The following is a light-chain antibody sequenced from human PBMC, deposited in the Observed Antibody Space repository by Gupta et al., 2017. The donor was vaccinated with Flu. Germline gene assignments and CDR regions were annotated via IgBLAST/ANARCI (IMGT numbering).Light chain of an antibody. CDR3: CSYAGTFTFV. J-gene: IGLJ3*02. Sequence: SDVGNYDYVSWDQQHPGKAPKLLIYRITERPSGVPERFSGSKSGKTASLPISGLQAEDEASYFCCSYAGTFTFVFGGGTKLTVL. CDR2: RIT. V-gene: IGLV2-11*01. CDR1: SDVGNYDY.